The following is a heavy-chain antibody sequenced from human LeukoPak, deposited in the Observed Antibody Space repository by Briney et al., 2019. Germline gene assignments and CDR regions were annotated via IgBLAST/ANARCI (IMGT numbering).Heavy chain of an antibody. D-gene: IGHD3-22*01. CDR2: TYYRSMWSN. CDR3: ARGNYYDSSGYDAFDI. V-gene: IGHV6-1*01. J-gene: IGHJ3*02. CDR1: GDTVSSDIAA. Sequence: SQTLSLTCAISGDTVSSDIAAWSWIRQSPSRVLAWLGRTYYRSMWSNDYAVSVKGRLTINPDASKNQLSLQLNSVIPEDTAVYYCARGNYYDSSGYDAFDIWGQGTMVTVSS.